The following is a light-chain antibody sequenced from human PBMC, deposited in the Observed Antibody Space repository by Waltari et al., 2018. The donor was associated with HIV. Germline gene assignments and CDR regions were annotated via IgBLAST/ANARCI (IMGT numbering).Light chain of an antibody. CDR1: QDIRNY. CDR2: AAS. Sequence: DIQMTQSPSSLSASVGDRVTITCRASQDIRNYLAWYQQKAGTAPKLLIYAASILQSGVPSRISGGESGTDFTLTISSLQPEDVATYYCQKYNIVPYTFGQGSKLEIK. V-gene: IGKV1-27*01. CDR3: QKYNIVPYT. J-gene: IGKJ2*01.